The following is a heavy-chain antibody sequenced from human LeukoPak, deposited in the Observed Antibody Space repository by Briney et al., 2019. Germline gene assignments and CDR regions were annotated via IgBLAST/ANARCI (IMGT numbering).Heavy chain of an antibody. CDR1: GCSFTTYR. D-gene: IGHD1-26*01. CDR3: TRDRGTYNWLDP. CDR2: IDRPAKSYAT. V-gene: IGHV3-73*01. J-gene: IGHJ5*02. Sequence: GESLKISCKGSGCSFTTYRITWVRQASGKGLEWVGLIDRPAKSYATAYGASVGGRFTISRDDSKNTAYLQMDSLKTEDTALYYCTRDRGTYNWLDPWGQGTLVTVSS.